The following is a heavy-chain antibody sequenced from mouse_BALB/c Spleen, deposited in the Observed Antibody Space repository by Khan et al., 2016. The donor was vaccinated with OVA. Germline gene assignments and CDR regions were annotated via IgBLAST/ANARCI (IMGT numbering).Heavy chain of an antibody. CDR1: GYTFTSYW. CDR3: ARNPVAY. J-gene: IGHJ3*01. V-gene: IGHV1-52*01. CDR2: IDPYASAT. Sequence: QVQLQQSGAELVRPGASVKLSCEASGYTFTSYWMNWVKQSPDQGLEWIGRIDPYASATHYNQNFKEKAILTVDKSSSTAYMQRSSRTSGDSAVYFCARNPVAYWGQGTLVTVSA.